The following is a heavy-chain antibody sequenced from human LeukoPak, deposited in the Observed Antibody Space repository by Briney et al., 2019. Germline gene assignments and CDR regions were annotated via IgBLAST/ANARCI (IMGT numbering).Heavy chain of an antibody. Sequence: GGSLRLSCAASGFTFSNYAMSWVRQAPGKGLEWVSTISVSGGSTYYADSVKGRFTISRDNSKNTLYLQMNSLRAEDTAVYYCAKGNYYFDSSGYFHFDYWGQGILVTVSS. V-gene: IGHV3-23*01. CDR2: ISVSGGST. D-gene: IGHD3-22*01. J-gene: IGHJ4*02. CDR1: GFTFSNYA. CDR3: AKGNYYFDSSGYFHFDY.